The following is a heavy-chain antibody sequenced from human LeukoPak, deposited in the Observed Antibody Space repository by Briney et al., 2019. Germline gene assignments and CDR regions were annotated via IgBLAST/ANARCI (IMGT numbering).Heavy chain of an antibody. Sequence: GASVKVSCKASGYTFTGYYLHWVRQAPGQGLEWMGWINPNTSGTNYAQKFQGRVTMTRDTSISTAYMEVTRLRSDDTAVYYCARALVPAAQRLSSWGQGTPVTVSS. CDR3: ARALVPAAQRLSS. J-gene: IGHJ5*02. CDR1: GYTFTGYY. V-gene: IGHV1-2*02. D-gene: IGHD2-2*01. CDR2: INPNTSGT.